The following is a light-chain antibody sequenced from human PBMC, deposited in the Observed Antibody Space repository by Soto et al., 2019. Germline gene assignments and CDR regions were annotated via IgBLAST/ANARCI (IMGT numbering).Light chain of an antibody. Sequence: EIVMTQSPATLSVSPGERATLSCRASQSVSSNLARYQQKPGQAPRLLIYDASTRATGIPARFSGSGSGTEFTLTISSLQSEDFAVYYCQQYNNWPETFGQGTKVEIK. V-gene: IGKV3-15*01. J-gene: IGKJ1*01. CDR1: QSVSSN. CDR3: QQYNNWPET. CDR2: DAS.